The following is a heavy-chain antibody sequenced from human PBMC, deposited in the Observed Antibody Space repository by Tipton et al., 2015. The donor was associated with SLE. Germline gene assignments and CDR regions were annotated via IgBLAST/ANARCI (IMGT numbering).Heavy chain of an antibody. J-gene: IGHJ4*02. CDR1: GGSFSGYY. CDR3: ARALSSRLFDY. V-gene: IGHV4-34*01. CDR2: INHSGST. D-gene: IGHD6-6*01. Sequence: TLSLTCAVYGGSFSGYYWSWIRQSPGKGLEWIGEINHSGSTNYNPSLKSRVTISVDTSKKQFSLKVSSVTAADTAVYYCARALSSRLFDYWGQGTLVTVSS.